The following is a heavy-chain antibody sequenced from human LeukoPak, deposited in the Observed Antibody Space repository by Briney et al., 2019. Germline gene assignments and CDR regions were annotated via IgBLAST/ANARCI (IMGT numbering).Heavy chain of an antibody. V-gene: IGHV3-33*01. Sequence: PGGSLRLSCAASGFTFSGNGMHWVRQAPGKGLEWVALIWYDGSKKYYADSVKGRFTISRDNSKNTLYLQMNSLTAEDTAVYYCARLTGAALMDVWGRGTTVTVSS. CDR3: ARLTGAALMDV. J-gene: IGHJ6*02. CDR2: IWYDGSKK. CDR1: GFTFSGNG. D-gene: IGHD1-26*01.